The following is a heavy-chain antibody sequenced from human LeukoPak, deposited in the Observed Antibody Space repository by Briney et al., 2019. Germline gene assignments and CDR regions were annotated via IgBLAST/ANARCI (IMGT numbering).Heavy chain of an antibody. J-gene: IGHJ4*02. Sequence: GASVKVSCKASGGTFSSYAISWVRQAPGQGLEWMGRIIPILGIANYAQKFQGRVTITADKSTSTAYMELSSLRSEDTAVYYCASRMYYYDSSGCYTYWGQGTLVTVSS. V-gene: IGHV1-69*04. CDR3: ASRMYYYDSSGCYTY. CDR2: IIPILGIA. D-gene: IGHD3-22*01. CDR1: GGTFSSYA.